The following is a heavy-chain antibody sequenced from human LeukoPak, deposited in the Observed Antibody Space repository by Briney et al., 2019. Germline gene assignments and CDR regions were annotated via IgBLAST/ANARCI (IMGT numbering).Heavy chain of an antibody. V-gene: IGHV4-59*08. J-gene: IGHJ3*02. CDR2: IYYSGGA. CDR3: ARSYSGSLYDASDI. Sequence: SETLSLTCTVSGDSISSNYWNWIRQPPGKGLEWIGSIYYSGGANYNPSLKSRVTISVDTSKNQFSLKQSSVTAADTAVYYCARSYSGSLYDASDIWGQGTMVAVSS. D-gene: IGHD1-26*01. CDR1: GDSISSNY.